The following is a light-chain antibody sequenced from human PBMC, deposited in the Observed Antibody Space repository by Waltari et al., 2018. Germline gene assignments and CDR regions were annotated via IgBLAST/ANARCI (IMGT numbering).Light chain of an antibody. CDR2: QDS. CDR1: KVGETY. J-gene: IGLJ2*01. Sequence: SYELTQPPSVSVSPGQTATITCSGDKVGETYASWYQQKSGQSPVLVIHQDSKRPSGIPERCSGSNSGNTATLTISGTQPMEEGDYYCQAWDSSTDVVFGGGTKLTVL. CDR3: QAWDSSTDVV. V-gene: IGLV3-1*01.